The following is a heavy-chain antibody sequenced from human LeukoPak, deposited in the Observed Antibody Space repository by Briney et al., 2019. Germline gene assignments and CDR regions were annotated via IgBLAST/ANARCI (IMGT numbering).Heavy chain of an antibody. CDR1: GFTVSSNY. J-gene: IGHJ5*02. CDR3: ARDHPAGYCSGDSYYYHWFDP. Sequence: GGSLRLSCAASGFTVSSNYMSWVRQAPGKGLEWVSLIYSGGSTYYADSVKGRFTISRDNSKNTLYLQMNSLRAEDTAVYYCARDHPAGYCSGDSYYYHWFDPWGQGTLVTVSS. V-gene: IGHV3-66*01. D-gene: IGHD2-15*01. CDR2: IYSGGST.